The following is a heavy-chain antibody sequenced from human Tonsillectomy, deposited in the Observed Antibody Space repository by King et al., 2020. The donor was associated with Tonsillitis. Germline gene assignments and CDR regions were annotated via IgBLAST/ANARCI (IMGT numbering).Heavy chain of an antibody. Sequence: VQLVESGGGLVQPGGCLRLSCAASGFTFSSYVMSWVRQAPGKGLEWVSVIIGSGENTYYADSVKGRFTISRDNSKNTLYLQMSGLGAEDTAVYYCAKDRGGSGWPVFDYWGQGTLVTVSS. CDR3: AKDRGGSGWPVFDY. J-gene: IGHJ4*02. V-gene: IGHV3-23*04. D-gene: IGHD6-19*01. CDR1: GFTFSSYV. CDR2: IIGSGENT.